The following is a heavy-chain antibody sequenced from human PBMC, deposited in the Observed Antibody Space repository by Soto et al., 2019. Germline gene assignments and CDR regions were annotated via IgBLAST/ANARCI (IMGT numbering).Heavy chain of an antibody. CDR1: GFTVSSNY. V-gene: IGHV3-66*01. Sequence: GGSLRLSCAASGFTVSSNYMSWVRQAPGKGLEWVSVIYSGGSTYYADSVKGRFTISRDNSKNTLYLQMNSLRAEDTAVYYCAREISTDIVVVVAATHGGAFDIWGQGTMVTVSS. J-gene: IGHJ3*02. CDR3: AREISTDIVVVVAATHGGAFDI. CDR2: IYSGGST. D-gene: IGHD2-15*01.